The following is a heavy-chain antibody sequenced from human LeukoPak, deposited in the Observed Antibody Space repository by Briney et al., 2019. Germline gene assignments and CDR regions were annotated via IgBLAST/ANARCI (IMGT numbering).Heavy chain of an antibody. Sequence: GGSLRLSCAASGFTLSTYEMNWVRQAPGKGLEWVAYIGRYGVTTYYADSVKGRFTISGDNAKNSLNLQMNSLRAEDTAVYYCARAPVDYYYYYYMDVWGKGTTVTVSS. J-gene: IGHJ6*03. CDR2: IGRYGVTT. V-gene: IGHV3-48*03. CDR3: ARAPVDYYYYYYMDV. CDR1: GFTLSTYE.